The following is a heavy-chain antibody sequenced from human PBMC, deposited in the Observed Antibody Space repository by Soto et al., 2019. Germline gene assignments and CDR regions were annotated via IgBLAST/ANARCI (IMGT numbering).Heavy chain of an antibody. J-gene: IGHJ6*02. CDR1: GGSISSGGYY. Sequence: SETLSLTCTVSGGSISSGGYYWSWIRQHPGKGLEWIGYIYYSGSTYYNPSLKSRVTISVDTSKNQFSLKLSSVTAADTAVYYCARDSSSYPYYYYYGRDVWGQGTTVTVSS. V-gene: IGHV4-31*03. CDR2: IYYSGST. D-gene: IGHD6-13*01. CDR3: ARDSSSYPYYYYYGRDV.